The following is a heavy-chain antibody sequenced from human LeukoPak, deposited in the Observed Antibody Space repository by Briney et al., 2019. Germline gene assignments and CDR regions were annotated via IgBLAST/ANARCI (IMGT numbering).Heavy chain of an antibody. D-gene: IGHD3-16*01. J-gene: IGHJ4*02. Sequence: PGGSLRLSCAASGFTFSSYWMSWVRQAPGKGLEYVSAISSNGGSTYYANSVKGRFTISRDNSKNTLYLQMGSLRAEDMAVYYCARGGFDYWGQGTLVTVSS. CDR3: ARGGFDY. V-gene: IGHV3-64*01. CDR1: GFTFSSYW. CDR2: ISSNGGST.